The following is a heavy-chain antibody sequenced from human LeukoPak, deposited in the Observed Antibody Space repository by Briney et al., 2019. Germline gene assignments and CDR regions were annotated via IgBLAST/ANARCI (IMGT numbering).Heavy chain of an antibody. J-gene: IGHJ4*02. CDR1: GGSISSYY. CDR2: IYYSGST. Sequence: SETLSLTCTVSGGSISSYYWSWIRQPPGKGLEWIGYIYYSGSTNYNPSLKSRVTISVDTSKNQFSLKLSSVTAADTDVYYCARGSSSWRMGLDYWGQGTLVTVSS. D-gene: IGHD6-13*01. V-gene: IGHV4-59*01. CDR3: ARGSSSWRMGLDY.